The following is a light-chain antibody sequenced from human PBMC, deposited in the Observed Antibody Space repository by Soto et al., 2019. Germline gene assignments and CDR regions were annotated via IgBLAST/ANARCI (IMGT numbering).Light chain of an antibody. J-gene: IGKJ4*01. V-gene: IGKV1-9*01. CDR1: QGISSY. Sequence: DIQLTQSPSFLSASVVDRVTITCRASQGISSYLAWYQQNPGKAPKLLIYAASTLQSGVPSRFSGSGSGTEFTLTISSLQPEDFATYYCQQLNSYPFTFGGGTKVEIK. CDR3: QQLNSYPFT. CDR2: AAS.